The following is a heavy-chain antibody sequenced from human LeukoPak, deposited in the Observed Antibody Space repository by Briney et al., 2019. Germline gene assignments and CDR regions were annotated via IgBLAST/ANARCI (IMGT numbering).Heavy chain of an antibody. D-gene: IGHD3-10*01. V-gene: IGHV3-21*01. CDR3: ARARYGSGISDFDY. J-gene: IGHJ4*02. CDR1: GFTVSGNY. Sequence: PGGSLRLSCAASGFTVSGNYMSWVRQAPGKGMEWVSSISSSSSYIYYADSVKGRFTISRDNAKNSLYLQMNSLRAEDTAVYYCARARYGSGISDFDYWGQGTLVTVSS. CDR2: ISSSSSYI.